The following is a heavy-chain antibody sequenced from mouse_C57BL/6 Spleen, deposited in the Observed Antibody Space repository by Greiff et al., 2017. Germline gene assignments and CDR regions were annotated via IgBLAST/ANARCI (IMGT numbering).Heavy chain of an antibody. CDR3: ARDSDGFPYAMDY. J-gene: IGHJ4*01. D-gene: IGHD2-3*01. CDR1: GFTFSSYA. V-gene: IGHV5-4*01. Sequence: DVHLVESGGGLVKPGGSLKLSCAASGFTFSSYAMSWVRQTPEKRLEWVATISDGGSYTYYPDNVKGRFTISRDNAKNNLYLQMSHLKSEDTAMYYCARDSDGFPYAMDYWGQGTSVTVSS. CDR2: ISDGGSYT.